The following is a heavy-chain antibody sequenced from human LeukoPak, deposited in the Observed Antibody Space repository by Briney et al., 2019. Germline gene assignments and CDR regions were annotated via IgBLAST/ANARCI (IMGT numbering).Heavy chain of an antibody. J-gene: IGHJ4*02. D-gene: IGHD3-22*01. CDR2: IYYSGST. V-gene: IGHV4-39*07. CDR3: ARLGYYDSSGYSYFDY. Sequence: SETLSLTCTVSGVSISSSSYYWGWIRQPQGKGLEWIGSIYYSGSTYYNPSLESRITITVDKSKNQFYLKMRLVTAADTAVYYCARLGYYDSSGYSYFDYWGQGTLVTVSS. CDR1: GVSISSSSYY.